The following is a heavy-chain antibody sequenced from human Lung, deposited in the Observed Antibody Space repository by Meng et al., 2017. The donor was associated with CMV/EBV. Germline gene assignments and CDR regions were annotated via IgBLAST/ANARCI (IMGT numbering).Heavy chain of an antibody. CDR1: GFTFSNYA. V-gene: IGHV3-30*04. J-gene: IGHJ4*02. Sequence: GESXKISCAASGFTFSNYAMHWVRQAPGKGLEWVAAVSYDGRNEYYAGSVQGRFTISRDNSKNTLYLQMSSLRAEDTAVHYCAREDYDFWSGFLHWGQGTLVTVSS. CDR2: VSYDGRNE. D-gene: IGHD3-3*01. CDR3: AREDYDFWSGFLH.